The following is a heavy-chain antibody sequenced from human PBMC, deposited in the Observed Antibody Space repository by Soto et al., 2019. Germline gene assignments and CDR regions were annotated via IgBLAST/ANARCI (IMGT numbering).Heavy chain of an antibody. J-gene: IGHJ4*02. V-gene: IGHV1-69*02. CDR2: VNPILSMS. CDR1: GDTFNFYS. Sequence: QVQLVQSGAEVKRPGSSVKVSCKASGDTFNFYSINWVRQAPGVGLEWVGRVNPILSMSNYAQRFQGRVTMTADKSTSTAYMELRRLRSEATAIYCCASSYGSGSRAFDYWGKGALVTVSS. CDR3: ASSYGSGSRAFDY. D-gene: IGHD3-10*01.